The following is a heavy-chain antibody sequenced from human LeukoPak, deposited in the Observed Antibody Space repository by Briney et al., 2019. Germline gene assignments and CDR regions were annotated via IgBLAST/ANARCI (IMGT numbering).Heavy chain of an antibody. CDR3: AKARGWTGDFDY. CDR1: GFTFSDYY. D-gene: IGHD3/OR15-3a*01. Sequence: KPGGSLRLSCAASGFTFSDYYMSWIRQAPGKGLEWVSYISSSGTTISYTDSVKGRFTISRDNAKNSLYLQMNSLRAEDTAVYYCAKARGWTGDFDYWGQGTLVTVSS. CDR2: ISSSGTTI. J-gene: IGHJ4*02. V-gene: IGHV3-11*01.